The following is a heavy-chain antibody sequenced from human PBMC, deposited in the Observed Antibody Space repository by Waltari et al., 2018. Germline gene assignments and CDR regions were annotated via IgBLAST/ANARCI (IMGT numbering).Heavy chain of an antibody. CDR3: AKNYYDSSGYYPYYYYGMDV. Sequence: QVQLVQSGAEVKKPGSSVKVSCKASGGTFSSYAISWVRQAPGQGLEWMGRIIPIFGTANYAQKFQGRVTITADKSTSTAYMELSSLRSEDTAVYYCAKNYYDSSGYYPYYYYGMDVWGQGTTVTVSS. CDR2: IIPIFGTA. D-gene: IGHD3-22*01. CDR1: GGTFSSYA. J-gene: IGHJ6*02. V-gene: IGHV1-69*08.